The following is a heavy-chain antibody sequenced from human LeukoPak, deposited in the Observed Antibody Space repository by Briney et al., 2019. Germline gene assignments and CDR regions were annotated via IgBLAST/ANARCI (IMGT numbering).Heavy chain of an antibody. CDR2: ISGGTT. J-gene: IGHJ4*02. Sequence: GGSLRLTCTASGFTFGDYLMSWFRQAPGKGLEWIGFISGGTTEYAASVKGGFTISRDDSTSIAYLQMNSLTTEDTTVYYCSRGSGWLSVYWGQGTLVTVSS. CDR3: SRGSGWLSVY. CDR1: GFTFGDYL. D-gene: IGHD6-19*01. V-gene: IGHV3-49*03.